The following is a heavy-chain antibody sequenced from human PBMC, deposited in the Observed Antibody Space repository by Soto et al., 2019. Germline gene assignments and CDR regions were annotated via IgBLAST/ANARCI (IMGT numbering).Heavy chain of an antibody. V-gene: IGHV4-59*08. CDR3: ARHGTMVRGVITPYYYYGMDV. CDR1: GGSISSYY. J-gene: IGHJ6*02. CDR2: IYYSGST. D-gene: IGHD3-10*01. Sequence: PSETLSLTCTVSGGSISSYYWSWIRQPPGKGLEWIGYIYYSGSTNYNPSLKSRVTISVDTSKNQFSLKLSSVTAADTAVYYCARHGTMVRGVITPYYYYGMDVWGQGTTVTVSS.